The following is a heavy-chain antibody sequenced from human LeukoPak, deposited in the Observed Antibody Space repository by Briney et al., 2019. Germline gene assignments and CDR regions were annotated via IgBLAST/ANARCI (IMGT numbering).Heavy chain of an antibody. J-gene: IGHJ4*02. Sequence: TGGSLRLSCAASGFTFGNSAMGWVRQSPGEGLEWVAIISGSGDNTYYADSVKGRFTISRENSRNTLYLQMNSLRAEDTAVYYCARERNGYYSRHFDYWGQGTLVTVSS. V-gene: IGHV3-23*01. D-gene: IGHD3-22*01. CDR1: GFTFGNSA. CDR3: ARERNGYYSRHFDY. CDR2: ISGSGDNT.